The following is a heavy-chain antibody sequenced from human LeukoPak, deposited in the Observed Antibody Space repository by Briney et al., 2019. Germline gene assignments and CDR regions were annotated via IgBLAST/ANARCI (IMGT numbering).Heavy chain of an antibody. Sequence: GGSLRLSCAASGFTFSSYDMHWVRQAPGKGVEWVSAICTAGDTYYPGSVKGRVTISRENAKNSLYLQMNSLRAGDTAVYYCARYNWNYVAFDIGGQGTMVTVSS. CDR1: GFTFSSYD. V-gene: IGHV3-13*01. CDR3: ARYNWNYVAFDI. J-gene: IGHJ3*02. D-gene: IGHD1-7*01. CDR2: ICTAGDT.